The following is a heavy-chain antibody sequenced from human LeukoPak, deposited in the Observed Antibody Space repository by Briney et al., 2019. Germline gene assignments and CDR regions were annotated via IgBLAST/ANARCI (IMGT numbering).Heavy chain of an antibody. J-gene: IGHJ6*03. V-gene: IGHV1-18*01. CDR1: GYTFTSYG. CDR3: ARVPRYSNYVVYYYYYYMDV. CDR2: ISAYNGNT. D-gene: IGHD4-11*01. Sequence: ASVKVSCKASGYTFTSYGISWVRQAPGQGLEWMGWISAYNGNTNYAQKLQGRVTMTTDTSTSTAYMELRSLRSDDTAVYYCARVPRYSNYVVYYYYYYMDVWGKGTTVTVSS.